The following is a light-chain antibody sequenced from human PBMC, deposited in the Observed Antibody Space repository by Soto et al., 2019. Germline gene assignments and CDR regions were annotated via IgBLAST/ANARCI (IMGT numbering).Light chain of an antibody. CDR3: LQLNTYPWT. J-gene: IGKJ1*01. Sequence: SSLSASVGDRLTITCRASQVITNDLGWYQQKPGKAPKRLIYAASTLQSRIPSRFSGSGSGTEFTLTISSLQPEDVATYYCLQLNTYPWTFGQGTKVDIK. CDR1: QVITND. V-gene: IGKV1-17*01. CDR2: AAS.